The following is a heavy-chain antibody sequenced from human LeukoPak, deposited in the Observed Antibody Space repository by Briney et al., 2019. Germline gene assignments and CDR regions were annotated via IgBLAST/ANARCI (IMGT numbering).Heavy chain of an antibody. D-gene: IGHD3-22*01. CDR3: ARVGYYDSSGFPHWYFDL. J-gene: IGHJ2*01. Sequence: SETLSLTCTVSGGSISSYYWSWIRQPPGKGLEWIGYIYYSGSTNYNPSLKSRVTISVDTSENQFSLKLSSVTAADTAVYYCARVGYYDSSGFPHWYFDLWGRGTLVTVSS. CDR2: IYYSGST. V-gene: IGHV4-59*01. CDR1: GGSISSYY.